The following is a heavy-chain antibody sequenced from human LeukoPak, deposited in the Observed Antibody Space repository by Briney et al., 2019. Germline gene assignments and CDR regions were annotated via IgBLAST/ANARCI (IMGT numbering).Heavy chain of an antibody. D-gene: IGHD3-22*01. V-gene: IGHV4-30-4*01. CDR1: GGSISSGDYY. Sequence: PSETLSLTCTVSGGSISSGDYYWSWIRQRPGKGLEWIGYIYYSGSTYYNPSLKSRVTISVDTSKNQFSLKLSSVTAADTAVYYCARTYYYHSNHLDYWGQGTLVTVSS. J-gene: IGHJ4*02. CDR2: IYYSGST. CDR3: ARTYYYHSNHLDY.